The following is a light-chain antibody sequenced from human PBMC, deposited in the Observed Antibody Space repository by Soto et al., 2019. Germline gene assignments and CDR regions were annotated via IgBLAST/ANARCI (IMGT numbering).Light chain of an antibody. J-gene: IGLJ2*01. CDR2: DVS. V-gene: IGLV2-11*01. Sequence: QSALTQPRSVSGSPGQSVTISCNGTVSDVGSYNYVSWYQHHPGKAPKLMIYDVSERPSGVPDRFSGSKSGNTASLTISDLQAEDEAYYHCCSYAGTYTLGGGTKVTVL. CDR1: VSDVGSYNY. CDR3: CSYAGTYT.